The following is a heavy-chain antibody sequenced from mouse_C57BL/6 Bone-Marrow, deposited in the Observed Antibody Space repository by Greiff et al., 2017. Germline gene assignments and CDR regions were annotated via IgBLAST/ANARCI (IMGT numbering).Heavy chain of an antibody. D-gene: IGHD2-1*01. CDR1: GFSLTSYA. Sequence: QVQLKASGPGLVAPSQSLSITCTVSGFSLTSYAISWVRQPPGKGLEWLGVIWTGGGTNYNSALKSRLSISKDNSKSQVYIKMNSLQTDDTARYYCARIYYGNYDSYYFDYWGQGTTLTVSS. CDR2: IWTGGGT. J-gene: IGHJ2*01. CDR3: ARIYYGNYDSYYFDY. V-gene: IGHV2-9-1*01.